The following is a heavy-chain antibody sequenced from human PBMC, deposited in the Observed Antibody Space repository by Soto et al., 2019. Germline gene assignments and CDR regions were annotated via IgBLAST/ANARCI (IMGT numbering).Heavy chain of an antibody. J-gene: IGHJ4*02. CDR2: IKQDESEK. Sequence: PGGSLRLSCVTYGLTSTDYWMSWVRQAPGKGLEWVANIKQDESEKNYLDSVKGRFTISRDNAKNSLYLQMNSLRAEDTAVYYCASDRFRGTYYLRGVTYFFEEWGQGAPVTVSS. CDR1: GLTSTDYW. V-gene: IGHV3-7*03. D-gene: IGHD1-26*01. CDR3: ASDRFRGTYYLRGVTYFFEE.